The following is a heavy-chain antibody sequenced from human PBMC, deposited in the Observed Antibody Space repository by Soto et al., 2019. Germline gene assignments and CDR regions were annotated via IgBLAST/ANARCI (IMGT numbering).Heavy chain of an antibody. J-gene: IGHJ4*02. Sequence: PGGSLILSCAASGFTFGSYAIGWVRHATGKGLEWISSITGGGGSTYSAESVKGRFTISRDNSKNTLFLQMNSLRVEDTAVYYCANHTGHNSGSDYWDQGTMVTVSS. D-gene: IGHD6-19*01. V-gene: IGHV3-23*01. CDR3: ANHTGHNSGSDY. CDR1: GFTFGSYA. CDR2: ITGGGGST.